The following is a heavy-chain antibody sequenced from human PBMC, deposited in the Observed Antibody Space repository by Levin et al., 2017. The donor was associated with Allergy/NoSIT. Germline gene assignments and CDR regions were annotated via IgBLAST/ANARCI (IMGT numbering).Heavy chain of an antibody. CDR3: ARQQRDSYGLFDY. CDR2: VSDSGST. CDR1: GGSISDYY. D-gene: IGHD5-18*01. J-gene: IGHJ4*02. V-gene: IGHV4-59*08. Sequence: PSETLSLTCTVSGGSISDYYWSWIWQPPGKGLEWIGYVSDSGSTNYNPSLKSRVTISVDTSKNQFSLKLSSVTAADTAVYFCARQQRDSYGLFDYWGQGTLVTVSS.